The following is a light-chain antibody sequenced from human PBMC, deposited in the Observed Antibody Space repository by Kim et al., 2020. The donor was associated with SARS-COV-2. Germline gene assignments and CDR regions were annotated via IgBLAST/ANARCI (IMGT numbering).Light chain of an antibody. Sequence: GQSFTISCSGTSSDVGGYNYVSWYQQHPGKAPKLMIYDVSNRPSGVSNRFSGAKSGNTASLTISGLQAEDEADYYCSSYTSSSTNVFGTGTKVTVL. CDR1: SSDVGGYNY. CDR3: SSYTSSSTNV. J-gene: IGLJ1*01. V-gene: IGLV2-14*03. CDR2: DVS.